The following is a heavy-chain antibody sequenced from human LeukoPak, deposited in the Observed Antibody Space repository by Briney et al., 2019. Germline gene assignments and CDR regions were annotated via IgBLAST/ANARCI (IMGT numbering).Heavy chain of an antibody. Sequence: GGSLRLSCAASGFTFTTYSMNWVRQAPAKGLQWVSYISITSRTTNYADSVKGRFTISRDSAKNSLYLQMNSLRDEDTAVYYCATEKAFAFDIWGQGTVVTVSS. CDR3: ATEKAFAFDI. CDR2: ISITSRTT. CDR1: GFTFTTYS. V-gene: IGHV3-48*02. J-gene: IGHJ3*02.